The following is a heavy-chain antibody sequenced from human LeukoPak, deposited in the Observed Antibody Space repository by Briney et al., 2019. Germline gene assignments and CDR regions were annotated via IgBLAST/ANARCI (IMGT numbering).Heavy chain of an antibody. D-gene: IGHD4-23*01. CDR2: INPNSGGT. V-gene: IGHV1-2*02. J-gene: IGHJ4*02. Sequence: ASVKISCKASGYTFTGYYMHWVRQAPGQGPEWVGWINPNSGGTNYAQKFQVRVTMTMDTSISTAYMELSRLRSDDTAVYYCARVGGGLQYHFDYWGQGTLVTVSS. CDR3: ARVGGGLQYHFDY. CDR1: GYTFTGYY.